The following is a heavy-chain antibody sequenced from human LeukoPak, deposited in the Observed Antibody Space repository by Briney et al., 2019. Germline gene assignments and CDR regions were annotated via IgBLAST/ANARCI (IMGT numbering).Heavy chain of an antibody. J-gene: IGHJ4*02. Sequence: GASVKVSCKASGCTFSSYAISWVRQAPGQGLEWMGGIIPIFGRANYAQKFQGRVTMTTDESTSTAYMELSSLRSEDTAVYYCARAGYYDYVWPFYWGQGTLVTVSS. CDR3: ARAGYYDYVWPFY. V-gene: IGHV1-69*05. CDR1: GCTFSSYA. D-gene: IGHD3-16*01. CDR2: IIPIFGRA.